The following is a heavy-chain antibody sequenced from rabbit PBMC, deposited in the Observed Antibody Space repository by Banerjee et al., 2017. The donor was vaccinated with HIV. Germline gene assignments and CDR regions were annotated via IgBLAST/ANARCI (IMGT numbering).Heavy chain of an antibody. Sequence: QSLEESGGDLVKPGASLTLTCTASGFSFSGGYDMGWVRPAPGKGLEWIGIIDGGKGTTDYASWVNGRFTVTSDNAQNTVDLQMSGLTAADTATYFCARDQGYPGYSGGGYGGDLWGQGTLVTVS. V-gene: IGHV1S40*01. CDR3: ARDQGYPGYSGGGYGGDL. J-gene: IGHJ4*01. D-gene: IGHD7-1*01. CDR1: GFSFSGGYD. CDR2: IDGGKGTT.